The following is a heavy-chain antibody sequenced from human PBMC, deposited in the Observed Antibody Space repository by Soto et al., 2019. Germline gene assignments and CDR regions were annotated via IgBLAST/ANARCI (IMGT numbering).Heavy chain of an antibody. D-gene: IGHD3-9*01. V-gene: IGHV3-30-3*01. CDR2: ISYDGSNK. Sequence: QVQLVESGGGVVQPGRSLRLSCAASGFTFSSYAMHWVRQAPGKGLEWVAVISYDGSNKYYADSVMGRFTISRDNSKNTLYLQMNSLRAEDTAVYYCARGYFDWIGTYFDYWGQGTLVTVSS. J-gene: IGHJ4*02. CDR3: ARGYFDWIGTYFDY. CDR1: GFTFSSYA.